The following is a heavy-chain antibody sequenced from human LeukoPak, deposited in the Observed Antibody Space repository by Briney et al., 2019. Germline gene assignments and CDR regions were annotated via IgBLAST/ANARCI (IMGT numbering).Heavy chain of an antibody. CDR3: AKAQSKVAPAARMFDP. Sequence: GRSLRLSCAASGFTFSSYAMSWVRQAPGKGLEWVSTISASGGTTYYADSVKGRFTISRDNSKNTLYLQMNSLRAEDTAVYYCAKAQSKVAPAARMFDPWGQGTLVTVSS. V-gene: IGHV3-23*01. CDR2: ISASGGTT. J-gene: IGHJ5*02. CDR1: GFTFSSYA. D-gene: IGHD2-2*01.